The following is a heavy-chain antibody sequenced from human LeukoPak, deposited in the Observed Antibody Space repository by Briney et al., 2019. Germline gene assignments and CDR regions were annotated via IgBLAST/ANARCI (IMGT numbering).Heavy chain of an antibody. J-gene: IGHJ4*02. D-gene: IGHD1-26*01. CDR2: ISAYNGNT. Sequence: GASVKVSCKASGYTFPSYGISWVRQAPGQGLKWIGWISAYNGNTNYAQKLKGRLTMTTDTYTSTAYMELRSLRSDDTAVYYCARDDRQWELPFDYWGQGPLVTVSS. CDR3: ARDDRQWELPFDY. CDR1: GYTFPSYG. V-gene: IGHV1-18*01.